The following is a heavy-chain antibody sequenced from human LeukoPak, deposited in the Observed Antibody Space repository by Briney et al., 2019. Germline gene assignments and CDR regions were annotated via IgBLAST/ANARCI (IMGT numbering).Heavy chain of an antibody. V-gene: IGHV3-13*04. D-gene: IGHD1-26*01. CDR1: GFTFSSYD. Sequence: QPGGSLRLSCAASGFTFSSYDMHWVRQATGKGLEWVSAIGTAGDTYYPGSVKGRFTISRENAKNSLYLQMNSLRAGDTAVYYCARGIVGARDDAFDIWGQGTMVTVSS. J-gene: IGHJ3*02. CDR3: ARGIVGARDDAFDI. CDR2: IGTAGDT.